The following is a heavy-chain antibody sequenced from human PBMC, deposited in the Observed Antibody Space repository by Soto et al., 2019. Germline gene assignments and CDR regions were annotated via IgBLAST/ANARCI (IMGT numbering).Heavy chain of an antibody. V-gene: IGHV4-59*01. Sequence: SETLSLTCTVSGGSMSSYYWSWSRQPPGKGLEWIGYIYYSGSTNHNPSLKSRVTISVDTSKNQFSLKLSSVTAADTAVYYCARGTAMFSLYFDYWGQGTLVTVS. D-gene: IGHD5-18*01. J-gene: IGHJ4*02. CDR3: ARGTAMFSLYFDY. CDR1: GGSMSSYY. CDR2: IYYSGST.